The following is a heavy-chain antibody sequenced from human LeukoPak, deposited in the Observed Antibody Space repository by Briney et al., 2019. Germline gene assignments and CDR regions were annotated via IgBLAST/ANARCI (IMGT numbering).Heavy chain of an antibody. V-gene: IGHV1-2*02. Sequence: ASVKVSCKASGYTFTDCYIHWVRQAPGQGLQWMGWSYPKTGAALSAQRFQGRLTMTRDMSIATAYMELGGLTSDDTAIYYCASLAIHFGVRGFDYWGQGTLVTVSS. CDR1: GYTFTDCY. CDR2: SYPKTGAA. J-gene: IGHJ4*02. D-gene: IGHD3-10*02. CDR3: ASLAIHFGVRGFDY.